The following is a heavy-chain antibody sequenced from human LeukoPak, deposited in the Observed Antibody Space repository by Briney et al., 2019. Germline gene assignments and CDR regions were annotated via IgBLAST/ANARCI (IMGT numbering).Heavy chain of an antibody. V-gene: IGHV4-34*01. Sequence: PSETLSLTCAVYGGSFSGYYWSWIRRPPGKGLEWIGEINHSGSTNYNPSLKSRVTISVDTSKNQFSLKLSSVTAADTAVYYCARSRSRPTAEYFQHWGQGTLVTVSS. J-gene: IGHJ1*01. CDR3: ARSRSRPTAEYFQH. CDR2: INHSGST. CDR1: GGSFSGYY.